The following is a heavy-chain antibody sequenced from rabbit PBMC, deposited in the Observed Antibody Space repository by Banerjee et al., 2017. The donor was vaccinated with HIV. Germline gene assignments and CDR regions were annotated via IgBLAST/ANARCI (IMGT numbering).Heavy chain of an antibody. V-gene: IGHV1S45*01. CDR1: GFTLSSSDY. CDR2: IVAGSSGTT. D-gene: IGHD1-1*01. Sequence: QEQLVESGGGLVQPEGSLTLTCKASGFTLSSSDYMCWVRQAPGKGLEWIGCIVAGSSGTTYYASWAKGRFTISKTSSTTVTLQMTSLTAADTATYFCARAGGFENHFNLWGPGTLVTVS. CDR3: ARAGGFENHFNL. J-gene: IGHJ4*01.